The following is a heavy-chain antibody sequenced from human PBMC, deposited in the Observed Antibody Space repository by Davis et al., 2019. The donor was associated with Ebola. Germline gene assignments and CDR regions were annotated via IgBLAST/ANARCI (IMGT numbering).Heavy chain of an antibody. V-gene: IGHV1-46*01. CDR2: INPSGGST. CDR1: GYTFTSYA. D-gene: IGHD3-3*01. J-gene: IGHJ5*02. Sequence: AASVKVSCKASGYTFTSYAMHWVRQAPGQGLEWMGIINPSGGSTSYAQKFQGRVTMTRDTSTSTVYMELSSLRSEDTAVYYCARDLNFQAWFDPWGQGTLVTVSS. CDR3: ARDLNFQAWFDP.